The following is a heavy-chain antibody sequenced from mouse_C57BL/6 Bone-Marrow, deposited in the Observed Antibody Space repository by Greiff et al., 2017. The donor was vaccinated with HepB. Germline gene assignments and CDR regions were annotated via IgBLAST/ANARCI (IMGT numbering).Heavy chain of an antibody. CDR1: GYSFTDYN. Sequence: EVKLMESGPELVKPGASVKISCKASGYSFTDYNMNWVKQSNGKSLEWIGVINPNYGTTSYNQKFKGKATLTVDQSSSTAYMQLNSLTSEDSAVYYCVPPTYYAMDYWGQGTSVTVSS. V-gene: IGHV1-39*01. J-gene: IGHJ4*01. CDR2: INPNYGTT. D-gene: IGHD2-10*01. CDR3: VPPTYYAMDY.